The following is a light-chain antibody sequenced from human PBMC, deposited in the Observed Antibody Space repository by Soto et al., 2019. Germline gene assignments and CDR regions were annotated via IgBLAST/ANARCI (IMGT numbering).Light chain of an antibody. CDR1: SPNIGAGYD. V-gene: IGLV1-40*01. CDR3: QSYDSGPSGYV. J-gene: IGLJ1*01. CDR2: GNS. Sequence: QSVLTQPPSVSGAPGQRVTISCTGSSPNIGAGYDVHWYQQLPGTAPKLLIYGNSNRPSGVPDRFSGSKSGTSASLAITGLRAEEGADYYCQSYDSGPSGYVFGTGTKVTVL.